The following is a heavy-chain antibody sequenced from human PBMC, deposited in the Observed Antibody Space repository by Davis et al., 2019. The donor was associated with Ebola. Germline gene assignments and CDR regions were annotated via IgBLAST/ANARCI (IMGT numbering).Heavy chain of an antibody. CDR1: GFTFSNAW. D-gene: IGHD6-6*01. CDR2: IKSKTDGGTT. CDR3: TAYSSSSVVFFDY. V-gene: IGHV3-15*01. J-gene: IGHJ4*02. Sequence: GESLKISCAAFGFTFSNAWMSWVRQAPGKGLEWVGRIKSKTDGGTTDYAAPVKGRFTISRDDSKNTLYLQMNSLKTEDTAVYYCTAYSSSSVVFFDYWGQGTLVTVSS.